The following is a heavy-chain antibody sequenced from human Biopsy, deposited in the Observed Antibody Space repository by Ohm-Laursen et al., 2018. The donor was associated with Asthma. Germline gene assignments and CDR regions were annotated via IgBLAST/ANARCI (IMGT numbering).Heavy chain of an antibody. CDR3: VRDGTDDAFDI. CDR1: GFSFSNFA. Sequence: LSLTCAVSGFSFSNFAIHWVRQAPGKGLEWVGVISKDASTQDYADSVKGRFTMARDNSKNTLDLQMNSLREEDTAAYYCVRDGTDDAFDIWGQGTVVSVSS. CDR2: ISKDASTQ. J-gene: IGHJ3*02. D-gene: IGHD1-1*01. V-gene: IGHV3-30*01.